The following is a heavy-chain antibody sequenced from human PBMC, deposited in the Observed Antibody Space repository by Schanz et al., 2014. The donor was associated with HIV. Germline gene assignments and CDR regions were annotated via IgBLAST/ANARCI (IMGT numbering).Heavy chain of an antibody. CDR3: AKDGGGLRFYNWFDP. J-gene: IGHJ5*02. V-gene: IGHV3-23*04. Sequence: EVQLVESGGGLVQPGGSLRLSCAASGFTLSGFWMSWVRQAPGKGLEWVSTISGGGGDRYYADSVKGRFAISRDNSKNTLYLHMSSLRVEDTAVYYCAKDGGGLRFYNWFDPWGQGILVTVSS. CDR2: ISGGGGDR. D-gene: IGHD2-15*01. CDR1: GFTLSGFW.